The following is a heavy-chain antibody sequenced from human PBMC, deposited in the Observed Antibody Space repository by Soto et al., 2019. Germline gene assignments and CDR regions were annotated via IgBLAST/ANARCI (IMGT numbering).Heavy chain of an antibody. CDR2: IWYDGSNK. CDR3: ARDGYCSGGSGYSVPVFDY. J-gene: IGHJ4*02. CDR1: GFTFSSYG. V-gene: IGHV3-33*01. D-gene: IGHD2-15*01. Sequence: QVQLVESGGGVVQPGRSLRLSCAASGFTFSSYGMHWVRQAPGKGLEWVAVIWYDGSNKYYADSVKGRFTISRDNSKNTRYRQMNSLRAEDTAVYYCARDGYCSGGSGYSVPVFDYWGQGTLVTVSS.